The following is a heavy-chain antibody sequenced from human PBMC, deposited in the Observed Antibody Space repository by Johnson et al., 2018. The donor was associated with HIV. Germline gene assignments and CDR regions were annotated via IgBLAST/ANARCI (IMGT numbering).Heavy chain of an antibody. V-gene: IGHV3-20*04. J-gene: IGHJ3*02. CDR1: GFSFDDYG. CDR2: INWNGGST. D-gene: IGHD3-3*01. Sequence: VQLVESGGGVVRPGGSLRLSCAASGFSFDDYGMSWVRQAPGKGLEWVSGINWNGGSTGYADSVKGRFTISRDNAKNSLYLQMNRLRAEDTALYYCARRGFGTASDAFGMWGQGTMVIVSS. CDR3: ARRGFGTASDAFGM.